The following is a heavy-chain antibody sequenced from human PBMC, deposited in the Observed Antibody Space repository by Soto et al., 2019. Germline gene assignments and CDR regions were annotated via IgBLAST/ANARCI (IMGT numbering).Heavy chain of an antibody. CDR2: INTNTGNP. CDR3: ARGYSSSVGWYYYYYMDV. D-gene: IGHD6-6*01. CDR1: GYTFTSYA. V-gene: IGHV7-4-1*01. J-gene: IGHJ6*03. Sequence: ASVKVSCKASGYTFTSYAMNWVRQAPGQGLEWMGWINTNTGNPTYAQGFTGRFVFSLDTSVSTAYLQICSLKAEDTAVYYCARGYSSSVGWYYYYYMDVWGKGTTVTVSS.